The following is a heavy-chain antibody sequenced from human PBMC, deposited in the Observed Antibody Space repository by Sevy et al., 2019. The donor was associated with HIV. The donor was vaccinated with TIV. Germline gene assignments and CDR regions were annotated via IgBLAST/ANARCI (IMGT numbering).Heavy chain of an antibody. D-gene: IGHD1-26*01. V-gene: IGHV3-30*18. CDR1: GFSFSYYG. CDR2: ISHDGINE. J-gene: IGHJ6*02. Sequence: GGSLRLSCIGSGFSFSYYGIHWVRQSPGKGLDWVALISHDGINENYADSVKGRFTISRENSKKTVFLEMNSLRNEDTAIYFCANAYSGSYSHSYLYALDVWGQGTTVTVSS. CDR3: ANAYSGSYSHSYLYALDV.